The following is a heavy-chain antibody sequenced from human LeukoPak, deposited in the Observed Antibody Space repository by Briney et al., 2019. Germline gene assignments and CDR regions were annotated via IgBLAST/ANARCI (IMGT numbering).Heavy chain of an antibody. D-gene: IGHD2-21*02. CDR3: ARLCSGGDCYFDY. J-gene: IGHJ4*02. Sequence: LETLSLTCTVSGGSISSDSFYWGWIRQPPGKGLEWIATIYYTESTYYFPSLKSRVTISADMSKNEFSLRLRSVSAADTAVYYCARLCSGGDCYFDYWGQGNLVTVSS. CDR2: IYYTEST. CDR1: GGSISSDSFY. V-gene: IGHV4-39*01.